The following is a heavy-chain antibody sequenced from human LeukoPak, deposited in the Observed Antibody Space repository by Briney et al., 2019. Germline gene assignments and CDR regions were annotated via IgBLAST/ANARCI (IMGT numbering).Heavy chain of an antibody. J-gene: IGHJ4*02. V-gene: IGHV4-59*01. D-gene: IGHD3-10*02. CDR1: GGSISRYY. CDR2: IYYSGST. Sequence: PSETLSLACTVSGGSISRYYWSRIRQPPGKGLEWIGYIYYSGSTSYNPSLESRVTISIDTSKNQFSLRLRSVTAADTAVYYCAGGMFTSPVFWGQGILVTVSS. CDR3: AGGMFTSPVF.